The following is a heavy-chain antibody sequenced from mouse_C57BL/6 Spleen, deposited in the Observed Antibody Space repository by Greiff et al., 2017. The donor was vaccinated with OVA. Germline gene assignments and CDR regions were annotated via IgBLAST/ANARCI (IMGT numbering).Heavy chain of an antibody. D-gene: IGHD3-3*01. V-gene: IGHV1-82*01. J-gene: IGHJ4*01. Sequence: VQLQQSGPELVKPGASVKISCKASGYAFSSSWMNWVKQRPGKGLEWIGRIYPGDGDTNYNGKFKGKATLTADKSSNTAYMQLSSLTSEDSAVYLCARQGLPHYYAMDYWGQGTAVTVSS. CDR1: GYAFSSSW. CDR2: IYPGDGDT. CDR3: ARQGLPHYYAMDY.